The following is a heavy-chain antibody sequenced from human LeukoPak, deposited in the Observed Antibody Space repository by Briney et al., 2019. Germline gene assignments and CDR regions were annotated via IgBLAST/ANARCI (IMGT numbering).Heavy chain of an antibody. J-gene: IGHJ6*03. CDR1: GYTFTGYC. CDR2: INPSGGST. Sequence: ASVKVSCKASGYTFTGYCMHWVRQAPGQGLEWMGIINPSGGSTSYAQKLQGRVTMTTDTSTSTAYMELRSLRSDDTAVYYCAREIHYEGYYYYYYMDVWGKGTTVTISS. V-gene: IGHV1-46*01. D-gene: IGHD4-17*01. CDR3: AREIHYEGYYYYYYMDV.